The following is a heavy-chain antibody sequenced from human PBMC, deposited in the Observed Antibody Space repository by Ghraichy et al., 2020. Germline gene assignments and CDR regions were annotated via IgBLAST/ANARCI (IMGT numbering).Heavy chain of an antibody. V-gene: IGHV4-34*01. D-gene: IGHD2-15*01. J-gene: IGHJ3*02. CDR3: ARAMGVVVVAELGAFDI. Sequence: SETLSLTCAVYGGSFSGYYWSWIRQPPGKGLEWIGEINHSGSTNYNPSLKSRVTISVDTSKNQFSLKLSSVTAADTVVYYCARAMGVVVVAELGAFDIWGQGTMVTVSS. CDR1: GGSFSGYY. CDR2: INHSGST.